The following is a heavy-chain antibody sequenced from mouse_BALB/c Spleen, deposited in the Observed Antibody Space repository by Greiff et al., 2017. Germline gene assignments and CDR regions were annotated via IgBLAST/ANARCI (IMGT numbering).Heavy chain of an antibody. Sequence: ESGPGLVKPSQSLSLTCSVTGYSITSGYYWNWIRKFPGNKLEWMGYISYDGSNNYNPSLKNRISITRDTSKKQFFLKLNSVTTEDTATNYCAITTAGSEYFDDWGQGTTRTVSS. CDR1: GYSITSGYY. V-gene: IGHV3-6*02. D-gene: IGHD1-2*01. CDR3: AITTAGSEYFDD. CDR2: ISYDGSN. J-gene: IGHJ2*01.